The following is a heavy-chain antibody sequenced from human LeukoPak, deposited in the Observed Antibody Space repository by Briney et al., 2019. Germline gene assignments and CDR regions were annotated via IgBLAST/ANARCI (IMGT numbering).Heavy chain of an antibody. Sequence: SVKVSCKASGGTFSSYAISWVRQAPGQGLERMGRIIPILGIANYAQKFQGRVTITADKSTSTAYMELSSLRSEDTAVYYCARSGDYEFDYWGQGTLVTVSP. J-gene: IGHJ4*02. CDR1: GGTFSSYA. V-gene: IGHV1-69*04. CDR2: IIPILGIA. D-gene: IGHD4-17*01. CDR3: ARSGDYEFDY.